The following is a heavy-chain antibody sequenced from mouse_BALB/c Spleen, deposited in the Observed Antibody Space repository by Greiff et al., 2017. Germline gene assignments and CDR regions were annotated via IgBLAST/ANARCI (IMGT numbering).Heavy chain of an antibody. Sequence: EVKLMESGPGLVKPSQSLSLTCSVTGYSITSGYYWNWIRQFPGNKLEWMGYISYDGSNNYNPSLKNRISITRDTSKNQFFLKLNSVTTEDTATYYCARDPGLGRAMDYWGQGTSVTVSS. D-gene: IGHD3-3*01. CDR3: ARDPGLGRAMDY. J-gene: IGHJ4*01. CDR1: GYSITSGYY. CDR2: ISYDGSN. V-gene: IGHV3-6*02.